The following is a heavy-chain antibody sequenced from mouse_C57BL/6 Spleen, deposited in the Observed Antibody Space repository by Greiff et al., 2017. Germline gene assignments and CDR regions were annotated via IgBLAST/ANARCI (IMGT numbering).Heavy chain of an antibody. D-gene: IGHD2-2*01. Sequence: QVQLKESGPELVKPGASVKISCKASGYAFSSSWMNWVKQRPGKGLEWIGRIYPGDGDTNYNGKFKGKATLTADKSSSTAYMQLSSLTSEDSAVYFCARGVTTGGYWYFDVWGTGTTVTVSS. CDR3: ARGVTTGGYWYFDV. CDR2: IYPGDGDT. J-gene: IGHJ1*03. CDR1: GYAFSSSW. V-gene: IGHV1-82*01.